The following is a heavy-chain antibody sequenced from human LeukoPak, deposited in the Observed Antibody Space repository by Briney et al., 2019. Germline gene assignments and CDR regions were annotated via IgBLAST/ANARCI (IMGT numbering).Heavy chain of an antibody. D-gene: IGHD6-19*01. V-gene: IGHV3-30*18. CDR1: GFTFSSYG. Sequence: GGSLRLSCAASGFTFSSYGMHWVRQAPGKGLEWVAVISYDGSNKYYADSVKGRFTFSRDNSKNTLYLQMNSLRAEDTAVYYCAKEGGQYSSGWYVSDYWGQGTLVTVSS. J-gene: IGHJ4*02. CDR3: AKEGGQYSSGWYVSDY. CDR2: ISYDGSNK.